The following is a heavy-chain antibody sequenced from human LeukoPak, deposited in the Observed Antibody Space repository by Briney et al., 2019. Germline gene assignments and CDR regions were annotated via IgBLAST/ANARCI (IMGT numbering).Heavy chain of an antibody. D-gene: IGHD3-9*01. Sequence: ASVKVSCKASGGTFSSYAISWVRQAPGQGLEWMGGIIPIFGTENYAQKFQGRVTITADESTSTAYMELGSLRSEDTAVYYCARQGSYFGYFDYWGQGTLVTVSS. CDR3: ARQGSYFGYFDY. CDR2: IIPIFGTE. CDR1: GGTFSSYA. V-gene: IGHV1-69*13. J-gene: IGHJ4*02.